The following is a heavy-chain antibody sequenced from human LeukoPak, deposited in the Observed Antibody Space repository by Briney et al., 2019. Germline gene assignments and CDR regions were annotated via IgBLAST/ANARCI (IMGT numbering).Heavy chain of an antibody. V-gene: IGHV4-39*07. CDR1: GGSISSSSYY. Sequence: PSETLSLTCTVSGGSISSSSYYWGWIRQPPGKGLEWIGSIYYSGSTYYNPSLKSRVTISVDTSKNQFSLKLSSVTAADTAVYYCARGGYYYGSGSYYLFDPWGQGTLVTVSS. CDR3: ARGGYYYGSGSYYLFDP. CDR2: IYYSGST. J-gene: IGHJ5*02. D-gene: IGHD3-10*01.